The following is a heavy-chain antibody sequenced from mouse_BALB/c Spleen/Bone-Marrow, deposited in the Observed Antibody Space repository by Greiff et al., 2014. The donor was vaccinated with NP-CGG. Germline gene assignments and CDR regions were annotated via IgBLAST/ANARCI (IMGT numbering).Heavy chain of an antibody. CDR1: GLTFSSYA. D-gene: IGHD1-1*01. J-gene: IGHJ2*01. CDR3: ARHITTVVADY. Sequence: VQLKQSGGGLVKPGGSLKLSCAASGLTFSSYAMSWVRQTPEKRLEWVATISSGGSYTYYPDSVKGRFTISRDNAKNTLYLQMSSLRSEDTAMYYCARHITTVVADYWGQGTTLTVSS. CDR2: ISSGGSYT. V-gene: IGHV5-9-3*01.